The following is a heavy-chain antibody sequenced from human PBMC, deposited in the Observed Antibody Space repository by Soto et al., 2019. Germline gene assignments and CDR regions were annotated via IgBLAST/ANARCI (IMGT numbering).Heavy chain of an antibody. CDR1: GSTFTSLG. CDR2: INVYNGNT. V-gene: IGHV1-18*01. D-gene: IGHD3-10*01. CDR3: ARDTSRGEYDY. J-gene: IGHJ4*02. Sequence: QFQRVQSGAEVKKPGASGKVPSKASGSTFTSLGISWVRQAPGKGLEGMGWINVYNGNTNYAQKLQGRVTMTTDTSTSTAYLDLRSLRSDDTAVYFCARDTSRGEYDYWGQGTLVTVSS.